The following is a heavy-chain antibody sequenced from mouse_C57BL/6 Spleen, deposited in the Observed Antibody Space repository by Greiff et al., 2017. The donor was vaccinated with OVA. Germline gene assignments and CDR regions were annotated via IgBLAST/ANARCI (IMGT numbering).Heavy chain of an antibody. CDR3: TRDRHYYYGSSYGYFDV. CDR1: GFTFSSYA. J-gene: IGHJ1*03. D-gene: IGHD1-1*01. CDR2: ISSGGDYI. V-gene: IGHV5-9-1*02. Sequence: DVKLVESGAGLVKPGGSLKLSCAASGFTFSSYAMSWVRQTPEKRLEWVAYISSGGDYIYYADTVKGRFTISRDNARNTLYLQMSSLKSEDTAMYYCTRDRHYYYGSSYGYFDVWGTGTTVTVSS.